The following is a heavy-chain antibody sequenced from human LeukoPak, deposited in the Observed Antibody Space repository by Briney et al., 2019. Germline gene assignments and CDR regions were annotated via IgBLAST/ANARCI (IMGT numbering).Heavy chain of an antibody. V-gene: IGHV4-4*02. D-gene: IGHD2-21*02. J-gene: IGHJ6*02. CDR2: IYHSGST. CDR3: ARGGVMVTTIEGGYYYYAMDV. CDR1: GFTFSSYAM. Sequence: GSLRLSCAASGFTFSSYAMSWVRQPPGKGLEWIGEIYHSGSTNYNPSLKSRVTISVDKSKNQFSLKLSSVTAADTAVYYCARGGVMVTTIEGGYYYYAMDVWGQGTTVTVSS.